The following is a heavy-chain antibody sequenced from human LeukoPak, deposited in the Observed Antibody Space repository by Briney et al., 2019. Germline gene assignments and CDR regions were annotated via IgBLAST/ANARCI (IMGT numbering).Heavy chain of an antibody. J-gene: IGHJ4*02. D-gene: IGHD5-18*01. CDR2: ISAYSGNT. V-gene: IGHV1-18*01. CDR1: GYTFTSYG. Sequence: ASVKVSCKASGYTFTSYGISWVRQAPGQGLEWMGWISAYSGNTNYAQKLQGRVTMTTDTSTSTAYMELRSLRSDDTAVYYCARDSKWIQLWFFDYWGQGTLVTVSS. CDR3: ARDSKWIQLWFFDY.